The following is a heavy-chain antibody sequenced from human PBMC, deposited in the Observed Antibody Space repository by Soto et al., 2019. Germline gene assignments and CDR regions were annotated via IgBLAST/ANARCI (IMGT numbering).Heavy chain of an antibody. CDR2: INAGNGNT. CDR1: GYTFTSYA. CDR3: ARGPVWGTVRWNWFDP. Sequence: ASVKVSCKASGYTFTSYAIHWVRQAPGQRLEWMGWINAGNGNTKYSQKFQGRVTITRDTSASTAYMELSSLRFEDTAVYYCARGPVWGTVRWNWFDPWGQGTLVTVSS. J-gene: IGHJ5*02. V-gene: IGHV1-3*01. D-gene: IGHD4-17*01.